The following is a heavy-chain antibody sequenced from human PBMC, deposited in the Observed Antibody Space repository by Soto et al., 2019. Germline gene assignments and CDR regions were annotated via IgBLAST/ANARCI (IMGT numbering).Heavy chain of an antibody. CDR3: AKDLGSYIVVVPAALDY. J-gene: IGHJ4*02. Sequence: GSLRLSCAASGFTFSSYGMHWVRQAPGKGLEWVAVISYDGSNKYYADSVKGRFTISRDNSKNTLYLQMNSLRAEDTAVYYCAKDLGSYIVVVPAALDYWGQGTLVTVSS. CDR1: GFTFSSYG. V-gene: IGHV3-30*18. CDR2: ISYDGSNK. D-gene: IGHD2-2*01.